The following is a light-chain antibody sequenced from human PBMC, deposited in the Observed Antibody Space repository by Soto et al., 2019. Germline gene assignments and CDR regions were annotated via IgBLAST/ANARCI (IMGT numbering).Light chain of an antibody. J-gene: IGLJ2*01. V-gene: IGLV2-8*01. CDR2: EVN. Sequence: QPALTQPPSASGSPGQSVTISCTGTRSDVGGYNYVSWYQQRPGKVPKLMIYEVNKRPSGVPDRFSGSKSGNTASLTVSGLQAEDEADYFCSSYTGSNVIFGGGTKLTVL. CDR3: SSYTGSNVI. CDR1: RSDVGGYNY.